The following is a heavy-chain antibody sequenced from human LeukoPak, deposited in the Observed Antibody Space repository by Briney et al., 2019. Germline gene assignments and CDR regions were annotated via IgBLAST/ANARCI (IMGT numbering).Heavy chain of an antibody. CDR3: ARMTTVTYAFDY. V-gene: IGHV4-59*01. D-gene: IGHD4-17*01. Sequence: SETLSLTCTVSGGSISSYYWSWIRQPPGKGLEWIGYIYYSGSTNYNPSLKSRVTISVDTSKNQFSLKLSSVTAAGTAVYYCARMTTVTYAFDYWGQGTLVTVSS. J-gene: IGHJ4*02. CDR1: GGSISSYY. CDR2: IYYSGST.